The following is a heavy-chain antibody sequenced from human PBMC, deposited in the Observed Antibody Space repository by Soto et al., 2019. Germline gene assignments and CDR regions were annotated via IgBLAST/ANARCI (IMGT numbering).Heavy chain of an antibody. Sequence: ASVKVSCKASGYTFTSYAMHWVRQAPGQRLEWMGWINAGNGNTKYSQKFQGRVTITRDTSASTAYMELSSLRSEDTAVYYCACDCLFGGGCYVSYYNYGLDVWGQGTLVTVSS. V-gene: IGHV1-3*01. D-gene: IGHD2-21*02. CDR3: ACDCLFGGGCYVSYYNYGLDV. CDR2: INAGNGNT. J-gene: IGHJ6*02. CDR1: GYTFTSYA.